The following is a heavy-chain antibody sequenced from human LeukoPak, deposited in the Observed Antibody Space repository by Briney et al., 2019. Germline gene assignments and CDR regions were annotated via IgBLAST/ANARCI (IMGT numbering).Heavy chain of an antibody. Sequence: SETLSLTCAVYGGSFSGYYWSWIRQPPGKGLEWIGEINHSGSTNYNPSLKSRVTISEDTSKNQFSLKLSSVTAADTAVYYCARAPGGYGSGSRGAFDIWGLGTMVTVSS. CDR1: GGSFSGYY. CDR3: ARAPGGYGSGSRGAFDI. J-gene: IGHJ3*02. V-gene: IGHV4-34*01. CDR2: INHSGST. D-gene: IGHD3-10*01.